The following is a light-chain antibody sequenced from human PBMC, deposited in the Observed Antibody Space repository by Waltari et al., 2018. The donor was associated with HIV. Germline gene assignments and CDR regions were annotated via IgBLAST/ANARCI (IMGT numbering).Light chain of an antibody. CDR2: SNK. Sequence: QSVLTQPPSASGTPGQRVTISCSGSSANIGSRTVSWYQQLPGTAPKLLIYSNKRRPSGVPDRFSGSKSGTSAALAISGLQSEDEADYYCATWDDSLNGYVLGAGTRVTVL. J-gene: IGLJ1*01. CDR1: SANIGSRT. V-gene: IGLV1-44*01. CDR3: ATWDDSLNGYV.